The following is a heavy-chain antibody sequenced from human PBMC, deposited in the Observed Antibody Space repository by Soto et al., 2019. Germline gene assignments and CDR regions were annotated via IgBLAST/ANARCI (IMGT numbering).Heavy chain of an antibody. J-gene: IGHJ3*02. CDR3: AMSPLTYYYVSSGYYYEGAFDI. D-gene: IGHD3-22*01. Sequence: QVQLVQSGAEVKKPGSSVKVSCKASGGTFSSYAISWVRQAPGQGLEWMGGIIPIFGTANYAQKFQGRVTITADESTSTAYMELSSLRSEDTAVYYCAMSPLTYYYVSSGYYYEGAFDIWGQGTMVTVSS. CDR2: IIPIFGTA. CDR1: GGTFSSYA. V-gene: IGHV1-69*01.